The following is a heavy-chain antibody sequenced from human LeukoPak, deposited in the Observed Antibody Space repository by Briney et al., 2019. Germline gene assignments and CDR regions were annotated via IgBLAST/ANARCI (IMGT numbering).Heavy chain of an antibody. V-gene: IGHV3-21*01. CDR3: ARGGFIVGAPQKIFFDY. D-gene: IGHD1-26*01. Sequence: GGSLRLSCAASGFTFSSYSMNWVRQAPGKGLEWVSSISSSSYIYYADSVKGRFTISRDNAKNSLYLQMNSLRAEDTAVYYCARGGFIVGAPQKIFFDYWGQGTLVTVSS. J-gene: IGHJ4*02. CDR2: ISSSSYI. CDR1: GFTFSSYS.